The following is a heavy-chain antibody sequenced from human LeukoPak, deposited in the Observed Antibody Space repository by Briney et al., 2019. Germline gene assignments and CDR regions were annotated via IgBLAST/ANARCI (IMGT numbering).Heavy chain of an antibody. J-gene: IGHJ5*02. CDR1: AFTFSRSW. CDR3: AGGRETYGSPWFDP. V-gene: IGHV3-7*01. D-gene: IGHD3-10*01. Sequence: QAGGSLRLSCAATAFTFSRSWMSWVRQAPGTGLEWVGNIKPDGSEKYYMDSVKGRFTISRDNSKNTLYLQMNSLRAEDTAVYYCAGGRETYGSPWFDPWGQGTLVTVSS. CDR2: IKPDGSEK.